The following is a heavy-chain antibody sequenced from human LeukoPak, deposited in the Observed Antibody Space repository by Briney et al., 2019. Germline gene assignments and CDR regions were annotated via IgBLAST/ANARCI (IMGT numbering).Heavy chain of an antibody. D-gene: IGHD2-15*01. CDR2: ISSSGSTI. J-gene: IGHJ6*04. Sequence: GGSPRLSCAASGFTFSSYEMNWVRQAPGKGLEWVSYISSSGSTIYYADSVKGRFTISRDNAKNSLYLQMNGLRAEDTAVYYCARARGGSEYYYGMDVWGKGTTVTVSS. V-gene: IGHV3-48*03. CDR1: GFTFSSYE. CDR3: ARARGGSEYYYGMDV.